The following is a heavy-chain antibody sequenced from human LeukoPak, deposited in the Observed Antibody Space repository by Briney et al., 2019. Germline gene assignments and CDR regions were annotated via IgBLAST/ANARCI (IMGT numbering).Heavy chain of an antibody. CDR1: SGAISSSGYY. V-gene: IGHV4-39*01. J-gene: IGHJ5*02. Sequence: PSETLSLTCTVSSGAISSSGYYWGWIRQPPGKGLEWIGSIYYSGSTFYNPSLKSRVTISVDRSKNQFSLKLTSVTAADTAVYYCARTGVDSTVANSFDPWSQGTLVTVSS. D-gene: IGHD4-17*01. CDR2: IYYSGST. CDR3: ARTGVDSTVANSFDP.